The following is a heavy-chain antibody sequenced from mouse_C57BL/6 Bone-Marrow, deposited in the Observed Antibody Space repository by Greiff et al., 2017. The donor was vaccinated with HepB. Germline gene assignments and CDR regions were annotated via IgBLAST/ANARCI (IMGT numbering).Heavy chain of an antibody. Sequence: VQLQQSGAELVRPGASVKLSCTASGFNIKDDYMHWVKQRPEQGLEWIGWIDPENGDTEYASKFQGKATITADTSSNTAYLQLSSLTSEDTAVYYYTTAYYSSYVSVLWFAYWGRGTLVTVTA. D-gene: IGHD2-5*01. V-gene: IGHV14-4*01. J-gene: IGHJ3*01. CDR2: IDPENGDT. CDR1: GFNIKDDY. CDR3: TTAYYSSYVSVLWFAY.